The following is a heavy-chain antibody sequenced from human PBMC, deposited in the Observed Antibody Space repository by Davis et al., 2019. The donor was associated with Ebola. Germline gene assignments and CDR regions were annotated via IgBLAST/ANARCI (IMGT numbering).Heavy chain of an antibody. CDR3: ARGRVPKYPMDV. V-gene: IGHV3-11*06. Sequence: GESLKISCEASGFTFTDYYMTWIRPAPGKGLAWVSYMSGDPLYTNYADSVRGRFTISRDDAKYSLYLQMNSLRVEDTALYYCARGRVPKYPMDVWGQGTTVTVSS. CDR1: GFTFTDYY. J-gene: IGHJ6*02. CDR2: MSGDPLYT. D-gene: IGHD2-2*01.